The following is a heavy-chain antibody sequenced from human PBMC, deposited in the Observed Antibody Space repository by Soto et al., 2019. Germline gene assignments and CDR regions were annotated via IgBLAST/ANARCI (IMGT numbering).Heavy chain of an antibody. V-gene: IGHV3-33*01. J-gene: IGHJ6*02. D-gene: IGHD5-18*01. CDR2: IWYDGSNK. CDR1: GITFNSYG. Sequence: QVQLVESGGGVVQPGRYLRISCAASGITFNSYGMHWVRQAPGKGLEWVAVIWYDGSNKYYADSVKGRFTISRDNSKNTLYLQMNSLRAEDTAVYYCARVWAPGYSYEAYYYGMDVWGQGTTVTVSS. CDR3: ARVWAPGYSYEAYYYGMDV.